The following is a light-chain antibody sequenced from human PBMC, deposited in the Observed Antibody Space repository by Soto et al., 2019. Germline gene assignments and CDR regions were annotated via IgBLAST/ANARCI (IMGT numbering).Light chain of an antibody. V-gene: IGLV4-60*02. CDR2: LEGSGSY. Sequence: QSVLTQSSSASVSLGSSVKLTCTLSSGHSSYIIAWHQQQPGKAPRYLMKLEGSGSYNKGSGVPDRFSGSSSGADRYLTISNLQFEDEADYYCETWDSNTHTVFGGGTQLTVL. J-gene: IGLJ3*02. CDR1: SGHSSYI. CDR3: ETWDSNTHTV.